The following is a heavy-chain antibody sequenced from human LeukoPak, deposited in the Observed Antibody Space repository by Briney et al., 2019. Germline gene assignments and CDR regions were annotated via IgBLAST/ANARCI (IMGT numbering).Heavy chain of an antibody. CDR2: IYYSGNT. D-gene: IGHD1-26*01. CDR3: ARDKVGATNWLDP. V-gene: IGHV4-4*02. J-gene: IGHJ5*02. CDR1: GGSISSSNW. Sequence: PSETLSLTCAVSGGSISSSNWWSWVRQPPGKGLEWIGYIYYSGNTYYNPSLKSRLTILVDTSKNQFSLKLTSVTAADTAVYYCARDKVGATNWLDPWGQGTLVTVSS.